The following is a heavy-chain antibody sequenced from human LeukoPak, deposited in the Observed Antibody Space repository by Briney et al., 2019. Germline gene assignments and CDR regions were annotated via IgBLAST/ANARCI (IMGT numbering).Heavy chain of an antibody. D-gene: IGHD5-24*01. CDR1: GGTFSSYA. Sequence: ASVKVSCKASGGTFSSYAISWVRQAPGQGLEWMGGIIPIFGTANYAQKFQGRVTITADESTSTAYMELSSLRSEDTAVYYCASDRLQTPGGFDYWGQGTLVTVSS. J-gene: IGHJ4*02. CDR3: ASDRLQTPGGFDY. CDR2: IIPIFGTA. V-gene: IGHV1-69*13.